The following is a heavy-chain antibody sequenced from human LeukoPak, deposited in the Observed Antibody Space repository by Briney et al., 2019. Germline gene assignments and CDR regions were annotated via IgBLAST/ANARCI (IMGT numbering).Heavy chain of an antibody. CDR1: GFTFGDYG. D-gene: IGHD2-2*01. J-gene: IGHJ3*02. CDR2: INWNSGST. CDR3: ARAKDCSSTTCPFDI. Sequence: PGGSLRLSCAASGFTFGDYGMSWVRQVPGKGLEWVSGINWNSGSTGYADSVKDRFTISRDNARNSLYLQLNSLRAEDTALYFCARAKDCSSTTCPFDIWGQGTMVTVSS. V-gene: IGHV3-20*04.